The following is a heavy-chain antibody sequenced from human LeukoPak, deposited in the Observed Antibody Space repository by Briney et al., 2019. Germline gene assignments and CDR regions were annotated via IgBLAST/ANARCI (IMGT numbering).Heavy chain of an antibody. CDR1: GGTFSSYA. Sequence: GASVTVSCKASGGTFSSYAISWVRQAPGQGLDWMGGIIPIFGTANYAQKFQGRVTITADESTSTAYMELSSLRSEDTAVYYCAREEYCSGGSCYSDYWGQGTLVTVSS. V-gene: IGHV1-69*13. D-gene: IGHD2-15*01. CDR2: IIPIFGTA. J-gene: IGHJ4*02. CDR3: AREEYCSGGSCYSDY.